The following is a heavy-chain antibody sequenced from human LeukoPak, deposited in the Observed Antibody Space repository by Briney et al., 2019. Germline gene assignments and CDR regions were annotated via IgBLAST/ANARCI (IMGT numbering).Heavy chain of an antibody. CDR2: IYPGDSDT. Sequence: GESLKISCKGSGYSFTSYWIGWVRQMPGKGLEWMGIIYPGDSDTRYSPSFQGQVTISADKSISTAYLQWSSLKASDTAMYYCARHEGRRWLQLDAFDIRGQGTMVTVSS. CDR1: GYSFTSYW. D-gene: IGHD5-24*01. CDR3: ARHEGRRWLQLDAFDI. J-gene: IGHJ3*02. V-gene: IGHV5-51*01.